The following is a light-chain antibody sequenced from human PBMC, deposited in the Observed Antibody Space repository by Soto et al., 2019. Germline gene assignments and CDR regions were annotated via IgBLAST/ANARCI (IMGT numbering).Light chain of an antibody. CDR2: AAS. CDR3: RQYNSYPYT. J-gene: IGKJ2*01. Sequence: DIQMTQSTSSLSASVGDRVTITCRASQGINTYLAWFQQKPGKAPKSLIFAASSLQSGVPSKFSGSGSGTDFTLTISGLEPEDSANYYCRQYNSYPYTFGQGNRLDIK. CDR1: QGINTY. V-gene: IGKV1-16*02.